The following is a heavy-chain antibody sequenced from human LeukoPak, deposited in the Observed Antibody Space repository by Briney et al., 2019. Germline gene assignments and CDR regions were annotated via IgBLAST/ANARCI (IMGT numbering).Heavy chain of an antibody. CDR1: GFTFSSYG. J-gene: IGHJ6*02. CDR2: ISYDGSNK. V-gene: IGHV3-30*03. CDR3: ARENGGVYYYGMDV. Sequence: PGGSLRLSCAASGFTFSSYGMQWVRQAPGKGLEWVAVISYDGSNKYYADSVKGRFTISRDNSKNTLYLQMNSLRAEDTAVYYCARENGGVYYYGMDVWGQGTTVTVSS.